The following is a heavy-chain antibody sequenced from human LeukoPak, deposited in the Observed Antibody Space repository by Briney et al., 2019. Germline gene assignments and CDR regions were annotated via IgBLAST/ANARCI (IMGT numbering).Heavy chain of an antibody. D-gene: IGHD2/OR15-2a*01. CDR1: GYTFTDYY. J-gene: IGHJ6*03. CDR3: ASNTHLPRIDYYYMDV. V-gene: IGHV1-69-2*01. Sequence: ATVRISCKVSGYTFTDYYMHWVQQAPGKGLEWMGLVDPEDGETIYAEKFQGRVTITADTSTDTAYMELSSLRSEDTAVYYCASNTHLPRIDYYYMDVWGKGTTVTVSS. CDR2: VDPEDGET.